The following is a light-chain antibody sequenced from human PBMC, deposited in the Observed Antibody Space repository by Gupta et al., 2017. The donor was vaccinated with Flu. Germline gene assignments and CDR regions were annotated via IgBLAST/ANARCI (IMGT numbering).Light chain of an antibody. CDR1: SDDIGGYNY. J-gene: IGLJ3*02. Sequence: TSDDIGGYNYVSWYQKHPNKAPKLVIFEVTHRPSGVSDRFSGSKSSNTASLTISGLQTEDEAEYYCSSFALTSTRVFGGGTKVTVL. CDR2: EVT. V-gene: IGLV2-14*01. CDR3: SSFALTSTRV.